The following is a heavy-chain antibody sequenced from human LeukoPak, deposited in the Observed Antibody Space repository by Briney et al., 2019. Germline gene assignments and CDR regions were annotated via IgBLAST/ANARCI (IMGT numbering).Heavy chain of an antibody. D-gene: IGHD3-16*01. Sequence: PSETLSLTCTVSGGSISSYSWNWIRQPPGKGLEWIGYIYYSGSTNYNPSLKSRVTISIDTSKNQFSLKLSSVTAADTAVYYCARGYAGYFDYWGQGTLVTGAS. V-gene: IGHV4-59*01. CDR2: IYYSGST. CDR3: ARGYAGYFDY. CDR1: GGSISSYS. J-gene: IGHJ4*02.